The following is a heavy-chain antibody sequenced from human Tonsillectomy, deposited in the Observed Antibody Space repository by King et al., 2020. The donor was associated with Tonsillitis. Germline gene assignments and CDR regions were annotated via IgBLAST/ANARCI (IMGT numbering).Heavy chain of an antibody. V-gene: IGHV3-33*05. CDR3: ARVRLDNVGCGIDH. D-gene: IGHD2-2*03. CDR1: GFIFSSYG. CDR2: ISFDGANT. J-gene: IGHJ4*02. Sequence: VQLVESGGGVVQPGRSLRLSCETSGFIFSSYGMHWVRQAPGKGLEWVATISFDGANTHHSDSVTGRFTISRDNSKNTMYLLMNSMRAEDTAVYYCARVRLDNVGCGIDHWGQGTLVTVSS.